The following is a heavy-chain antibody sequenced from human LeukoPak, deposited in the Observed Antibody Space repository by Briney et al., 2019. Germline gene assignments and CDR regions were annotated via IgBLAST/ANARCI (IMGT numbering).Heavy chain of an antibody. D-gene: IGHD1-26*01. CDR1: GYTFTGYY. V-gene: IGHV1-2*02. J-gene: IGHJ5*02. CDR2: INPNSGGT. CDR3: ARDLIYWAYSGSCP. Sequence: ASVKVSCMASGYTFTGYYMHWVRQAPGQGLEWMGWINPNSGGTNYAQKFQGRVTMTRDTSISTAYMELSRLRSDDAAVYYCARDLIYWAYSGSCPWGQGTLVTVSS.